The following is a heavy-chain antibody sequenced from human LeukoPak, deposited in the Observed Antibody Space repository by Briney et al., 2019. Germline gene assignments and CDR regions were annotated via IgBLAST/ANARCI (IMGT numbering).Heavy chain of an antibody. Sequence: AGGSLRLSCVASGFSFSEHYMNWIRQAPGKGLVWVSRINSDGSSTSHADSVKGRFTISRDNAKNTLYLQMNSLRAEDTAVYYCARGGRTTPDYWGQGTLVTVSS. J-gene: IGHJ4*02. D-gene: IGHD2/OR15-2a*01. CDR3: ARGGRTTPDY. CDR1: GFSFSEHY. CDR2: INSDGSST. V-gene: IGHV3-74*01.